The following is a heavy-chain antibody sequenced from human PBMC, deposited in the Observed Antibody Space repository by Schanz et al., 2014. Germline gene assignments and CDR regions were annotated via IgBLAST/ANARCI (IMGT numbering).Heavy chain of an antibody. J-gene: IGHJ4*02. V-gene: IGHV3-23*01. CDR1: GFTFSGYA. Sequence: EVQLLESGGGLVQPGGSLRISCAASGFTFSGYAMSWVRQAPGKGLVWVSHINSDGTTTTYADSVKGRFTISRDNAENTLYLQMNSLRADDTAVYYCAKSKSQLPLFDYWGQGTLVAVSS. CDR2: INSDGTTT. D-gene: IGHD2-21*01. CDR3: AKSKSQLPLFDY.